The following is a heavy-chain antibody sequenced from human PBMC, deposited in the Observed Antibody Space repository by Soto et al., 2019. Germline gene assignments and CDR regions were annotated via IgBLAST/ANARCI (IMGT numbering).Heavy chain of an antibody. V-gene: IGHV4-38-2*01. CDR3: ARVERLYYDSSGYYNWFDP. D-gene: IGHD3-22*01. CDR2: IYHSGST. J-gene: IGHJ5*02. Sequence: TSETLSLTYAVSGYSISSGYYWGWIRQPPGKGLEWIGSIYHSGSTYYNPSLKSRVTISVDTSKNQFSLKLSSVTAADTAVYYCARVERLYYDSSGYYNWFDPWGQGTLVTVS. CDR1: GYSISSGYY.